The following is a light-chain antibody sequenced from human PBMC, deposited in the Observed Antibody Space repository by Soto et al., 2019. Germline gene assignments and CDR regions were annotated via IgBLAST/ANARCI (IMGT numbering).Light chain of an antibody. CDR1: QSVSSS. CDR3: QQYNYWPPTYT. J-gene: IGKJ2*01. CDR2: GAS. Sequence: EIVMTQSPATLSVYPGERATLSCRASQSVSSSLAWYQQRPGQAPRLLIYGASTRATGVPARFSGSGSGTEFTLTISSLQSEDFAVYYCQQYNYWPPTYTFGQGTKLEIK. V-gene: IGKV3-15*01.